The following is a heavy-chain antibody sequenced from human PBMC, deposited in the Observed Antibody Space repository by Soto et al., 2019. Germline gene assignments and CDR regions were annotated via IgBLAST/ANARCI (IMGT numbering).Heavy chain of an antibody. CDR3: AREPQEILDL. J-gene: IGHJ5*02. V-gene: IGHV1-8*01. Sequence: QVQLVQSGAEVKKPGASVKVSCKASGYTFTSYDINWVRQATGQGREWMGWMNPKSGNPGFAQKFQGRVTTTRHTSIMRAYMALMSSRSEDTAVYYCAREPQEILDLWCQGTLVTVSS. CDR1: GYTFTSYD. CDR2: MNPKSGNP.